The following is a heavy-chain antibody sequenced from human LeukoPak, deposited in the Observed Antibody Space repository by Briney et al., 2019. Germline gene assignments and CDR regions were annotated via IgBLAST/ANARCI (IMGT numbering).Heavy chain of an antibody. D-gene: IGHD3-10*01. CDR2: ISDTGDKT. Sequence: GGSLRLSCSASGFTLRSYAMGWVRQAPGKGPEWVSAISDTGDKTYYADSVKGRFTISRDNSRNTLYLQMSRLRAEDTALFYCAKMTDSTPYSSGTFDSWGQGTLVTVSS. J-gene: IGHJ4*02. CDR1: GFTLRSYA. V-gene: IGHV3-23*01. CDR3: AKMTDSTPYSSGTFDS.